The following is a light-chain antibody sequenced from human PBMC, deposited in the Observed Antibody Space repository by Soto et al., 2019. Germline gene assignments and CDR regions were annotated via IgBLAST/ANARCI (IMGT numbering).Light chain of an antibody. V-gene: IGLV2-8*01. CDR2: EVN. CDR3: SSYAGSSNVV. CDR1: SSDIGGYSY. Sequence: QSVLTQPPSASGSPGQSVTISCTGTSSDIGGYSYVSWYQQHSGKAPKLMIYEVNKRPSGVPDRFSGSKSGNTASLTVSGLQAEDEADYYCSSYAGSSNVVFGGGTQLTVL. J-gene: IGLJ2*01.